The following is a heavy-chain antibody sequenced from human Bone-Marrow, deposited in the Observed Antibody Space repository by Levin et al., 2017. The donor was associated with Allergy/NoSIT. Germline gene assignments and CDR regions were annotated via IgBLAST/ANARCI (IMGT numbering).Heavy chain of an antibody. J-gene: IGHJ2*01. Sequence: NPSETLSLTCTVSGGSISSGGNYWSWLRQHPGKGLEWIGYIYYSGSTYYNPSLKSRVTMSADTSKNQFSLKLSSVTAADTAVYYCARVTSAQGWYFDLWGLGTLVTVSS. CDR2: IYYSGST. CDR1: GGSISSGGNY. V-gene: IGHV4-31*03. CDR3: ARVTSAQGWYFDL. D-gene: IGHD3-16*01.